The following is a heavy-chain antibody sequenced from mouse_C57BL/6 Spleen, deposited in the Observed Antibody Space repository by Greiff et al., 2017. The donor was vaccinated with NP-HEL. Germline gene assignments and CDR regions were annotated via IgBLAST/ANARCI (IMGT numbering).Heavy chain of an antibody. CDR1: GFTFSSYA. CDR3: TRVLTTVVAFDY. D-gene: IGHD1-1*01. J-gene: IGHJ2*01. Sequence: EVKLVESGEGLVKPGGSLKLSCAASGFTFSSYAMSWVRQTPEKRLEWVAYISSGGDYIYYADTVKGRFTISRDNARNTLYLQMSSLKSEDTAMYYCTRVLTTVVAFDYWGQGTTLTVSS. CDR2: ISSGGDYI. V-gene: IGHV5-9-1*02.